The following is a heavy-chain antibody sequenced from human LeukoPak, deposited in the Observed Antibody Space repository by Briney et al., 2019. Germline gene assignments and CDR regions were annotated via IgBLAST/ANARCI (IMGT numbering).Heavy chain of an antibody. D-gene: IGHD1-26*01. CDR3: ARHRWELLYYFDY. J-gene: IGHJ4*02. V-gene: IGHV4-39*01. Sequence: SETLPLTCTVSAGSISSSSYYWGWIRQPPGKGLEWIGSIYYSGSTYYNPSLKSRVTISVDTSKNQFSLRLSSVTAADTAVYYCARHRWELLYYFDYWGQGTLVTVSS. CDR1: AGSISSSSYY. CDR2: IYYSGST.